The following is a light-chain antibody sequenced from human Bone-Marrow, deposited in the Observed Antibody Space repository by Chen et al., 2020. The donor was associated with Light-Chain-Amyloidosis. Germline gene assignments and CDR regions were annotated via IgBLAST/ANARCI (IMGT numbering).Light chain of an antibody. CDR3: MQGTHWPLT. CDR1: QSLLYSDGNTY. Sequence: VVMTQSPLSLPVTLGQPASISCRSSQSLLYSDGNTYLNWFQQRPGQSPRRLIYNVSNRDSGVPDRFSGSGSGTDFTLKISRVEAEDVGVYYCMQGTHWPLTFGQGTRLEI. J-gene: IGKJ5*01. CDR2: NVS. V-gene: IGKV2-30*01.